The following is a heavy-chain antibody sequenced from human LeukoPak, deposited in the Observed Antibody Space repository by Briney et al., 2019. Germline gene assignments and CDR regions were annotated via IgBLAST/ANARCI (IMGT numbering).Heavy chain of an antibody. D-gene: IGHD3-10*01. CDR1: GHTLTELA. Sequence: GAAVKVSCKVSGHTLTELAMHWVRPAPGKGLEWMGSFDPEDGETIYEQKFQGRITMTEDTSTDTAYMELSRLRSEDTAVYYCTAGMVRGVIDYWGQGTLVTVSS. V-gene: IGHV1-24*01. CDR2: FDPEDGET. CDR3: TAGMVRGVIDY. J-gene: IGHJ4*02.